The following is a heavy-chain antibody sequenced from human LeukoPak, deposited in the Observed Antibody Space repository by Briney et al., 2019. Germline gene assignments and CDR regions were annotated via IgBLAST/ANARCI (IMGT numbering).Heavy chain of an antibody. CDR3: ARTGDYESFDY. CDR1: GFTFSSYG. Sequence: PGGSLRLSCAASGFTFSSYGMHWVRQAPGKGLEWVAVIWYDGSNKYYADSVKGRFTISRDNAKNSLYLQMNSLRAEDTVVYYCARTGDYESFDYWGQGTLVTVSS. J-gene: IGHJ4*02. CDR2: IWYDGSNK. V-gene: IGHV3-33*01. D-gene: IGHD4-17*01.